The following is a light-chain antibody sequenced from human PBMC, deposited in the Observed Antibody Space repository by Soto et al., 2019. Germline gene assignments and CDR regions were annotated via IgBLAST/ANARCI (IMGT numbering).Light chain of an antibody. J-gene: IGKJ2*01. CDR1: QDVSTY. Sequence: VLTQSPGTLSLSPGERATLSCRASQDVSTYLAWYQQKSGQAPRLLIYGASSRAIGIPDRFSGSGSGTDFTLTISRLQPEDFAVFYCHQYGSSPRTFGQGTKLEIK. CDR2: GAS. V-gene: IGKV3-20*01. CDR3: HQYGSSPRT.